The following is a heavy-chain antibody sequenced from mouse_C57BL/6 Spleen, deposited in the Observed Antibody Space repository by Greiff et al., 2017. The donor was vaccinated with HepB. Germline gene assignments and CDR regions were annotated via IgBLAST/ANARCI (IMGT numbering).Heavy chain of an antibody. Sequence: EVQLVESGAELVRPGASVKLSCTASGFNIKDDYMHWVKQRPEQGLEWIGWIDPENGDTEYASKFQGKATITADTSSNTAYLQLSSLTSEDTAVYYCTTYPPYYSGSSPGFAYWGQGTLVTVSA. J-gene: IGHJ3*01. V-gene: IGHV14-4*01. CDR2: IDPENGDT. D-gene: IGHD1-1*01. CDR1: GFNIKDDY. CDR3: TTYPPYYSGSSPGFAY.